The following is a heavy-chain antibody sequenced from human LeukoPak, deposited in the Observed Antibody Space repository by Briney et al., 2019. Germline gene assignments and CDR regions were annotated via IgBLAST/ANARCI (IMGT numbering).Heavy chain of an antibody. CDR1: SGSVSSGSSY. J-gene: IGHJ6*02. CDR3: ARDFRGYYYYGMDV. Sequence: SETLSLTCTVSSGSVSSGSSYWPWIRQPPGKGLEWIGYIYYSGSTNYSPSLKSRVTISVDTSKNQFSLKLSSVTAADTAVYYCARDFRGYYYYGMDVWGQGTTVTVSS. CDR2: IYYSGST. V-gene: IGHV4-61*01.